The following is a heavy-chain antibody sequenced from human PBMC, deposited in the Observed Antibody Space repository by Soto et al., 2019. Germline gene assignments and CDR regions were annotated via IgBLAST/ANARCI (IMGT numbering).Heavy chain of an antibody. CDR3: AKSQPYCSSSRCYSGAFDI. Sequence: GGSLRLSCAASGFTFSSYAMSWVRQAPGKGLEWVSAISGSGGSTYYAASVKGRFTISRDNSKNTLYLQMNSLRAEDTAVYYCAKSQPYCSSSRCYSGAFDIWGQGTMVTVSS. J-gene: IGHJ3*02. V-gene: IGHV3-23*01. D-gene: IGHD2-2*01. CDR2: ISGSGGST. CDR1: GFTFSSYA.